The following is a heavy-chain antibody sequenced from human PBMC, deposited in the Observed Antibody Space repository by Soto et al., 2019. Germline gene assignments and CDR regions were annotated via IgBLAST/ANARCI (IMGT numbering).Heavy chain of an antibody. CDR1: GYTXTSYG. J-gene: IGHJ5*02. D-gene: IGHD3-16*01. CDR3: AREDLGLLWFDP. Sequence: GXSXKVSFKASGYTXTSYGIRLVRQAPGQGLEWIGWIGAYNGNTNYAQKLQGRFTMTTDTSTSTAYMELRSLRSDDTAVYYCAREDLGLLWFDPWGQGTLVTVSS. V-gene: IGHV1-18*04. CDR2: IGAYNGNT.